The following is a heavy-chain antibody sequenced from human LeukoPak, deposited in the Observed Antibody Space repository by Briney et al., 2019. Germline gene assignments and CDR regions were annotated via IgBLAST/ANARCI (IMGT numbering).Heavy chain of an antibody. CDR1: EYTFTSYD. D-gene: IGHD6-13*01. CDR2: MNPNSGNT. V-gene: IGHV1-8*01. J-gene: IGHJ4*02. Sequence: VSVKVSCKASEYTFTSYDINWVRQATGQGLEWMGWMNPNSGNTGYAQKFQGRVTMTRNTSISTAYMELSSLRSEDTAVYYCARGSLRQQLVPGYWGQGTLVTVSS. CDR3: ARGSLRQQLVPGY.